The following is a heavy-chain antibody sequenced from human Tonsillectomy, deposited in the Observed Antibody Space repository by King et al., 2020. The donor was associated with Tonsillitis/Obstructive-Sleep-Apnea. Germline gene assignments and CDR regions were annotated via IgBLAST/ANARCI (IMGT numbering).Heavy chain of an antibody. D-gene: IGHD3-9*01. CDR2: INPNSGGT. J-gene: IGHJ4*02. Sequence: VQLVQSGAEVKKPGASVKVSCKASGYTFTGYYMHWVRQAPGQGLEWMGWINPNSGGTNYAQKFQGWVIMTRDTSISTTYLELSRLRSDDTAVYYCARDQGYVILTGYPRYFDYWGQGTLVTVSS. CDR3: ARDQGYVILTGYPRYFDY. V-gene: IGHV1-2*04. CDR1: GYTFTGYY.